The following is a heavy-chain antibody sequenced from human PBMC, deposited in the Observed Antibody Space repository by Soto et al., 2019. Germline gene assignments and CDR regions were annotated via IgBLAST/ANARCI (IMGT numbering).Heavy chain of an antibody. CDR3: ARSVAVPGAHIDY. V-gene: IGHV4-61*01. CDR1: DGSVSSSSYS. D-gene: IGHD6-19*01. J-gene: IGHJ4*02. CDR2: VYYTGST. Sequence: PSETLSLTCTVSDGSVSSSSYSWSWIRQPPGKGLEWLGYVYYTGSTNYSPSLRSRVSISVDTSKNEFSLRLSSVTAADTAVYFCARSVAVPGAHIDYWGQGTQVTVSS.